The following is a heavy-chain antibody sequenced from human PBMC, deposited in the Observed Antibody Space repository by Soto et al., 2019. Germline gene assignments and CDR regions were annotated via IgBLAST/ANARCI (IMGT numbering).Heavy chain of an antibody. Sequence: GGSLRLSCAASGFTFSSYAMHWVRQAPGKGLEWVAVISYDGSNKYYADSVKGRFTISRDNSKNTLYLQMNSLRAEDTAVYYCARDGVGARAAYYFDYWGQGTLVTVSS. J-gene: IGHJ4*02. CDR1: GFTFSSYA. CDR3: ARDGVGARAAYYFDY. CDR2: ISYDGSNK. D-gene: IGHD1-26*01. V-gene: IGHV3-30-3*01.